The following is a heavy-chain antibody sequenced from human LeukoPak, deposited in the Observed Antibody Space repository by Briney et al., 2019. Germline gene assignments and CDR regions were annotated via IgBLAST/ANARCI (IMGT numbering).Heavy chain of an antibody. Sequence: SETLSLTCTVSGGSISSYYWSWIRQPPGKGLEWIGYIYYSGSANYNPSLKSRVTISVDTSKNQFSLKLSSVTAADTAVHYCASLGYSSGDDYWGQGTLVTVSS. D-gene: IGHD6-19*01. CDR2: IYYSGSA. V-gene: IGHV4-59*01. CDR3: ASLGYSSGDDY. CDR1: GGSISSYY. J-gene: IGHJ4*02.